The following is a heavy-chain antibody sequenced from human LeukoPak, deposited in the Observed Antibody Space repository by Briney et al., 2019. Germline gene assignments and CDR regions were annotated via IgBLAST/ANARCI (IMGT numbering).Heavy chain of an antibody. V-gene: IGHV3-23*01. Sequence: GGSLRLSCAASGFTFSSYAMSWVRQAPGKGLEWVSAISGSGGSTYYADSVKGRFTISRDNSKSTLYLQMNSLRAEDTAVYYCAKGGTYSSSWYYYYGMDVWGQGTTVTVSS. CDR3: AKGGTYSSSWYYYYGMDV. D-gene: IGHD6-13*01. CDR2: ISGSGGST. CDR1: GFTFSSYA. J-gene: IGHJ6*02.